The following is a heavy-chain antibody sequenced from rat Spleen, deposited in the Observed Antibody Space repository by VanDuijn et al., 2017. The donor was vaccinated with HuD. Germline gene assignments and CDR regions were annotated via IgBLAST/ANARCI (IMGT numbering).Heavy chain of an antibody. D-gene: IGHD1-2*01. J-gene: IGHJ3*01. CDR2: IQNGGST. CDR3: ASHYSSYRGDWFAY. CDR1: GFSLPSYH. V-gene: IGHV2-27*01. Sequence: QVQLKESGPGLVQPSQTLSLTCTVSGFSLPSYHVHWVRQPPGKGLEWMGRIQNGGSTDYNSALKSRLSISRDTSKSQVFLKMNSVQTEDTAMYFCASHYSSYRGDWFAYWGQGTLVTVSS.